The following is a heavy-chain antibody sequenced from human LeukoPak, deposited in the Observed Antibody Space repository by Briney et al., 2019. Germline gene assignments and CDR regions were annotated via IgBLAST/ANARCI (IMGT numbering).Heavy chain of an antibody. Sequence: PGGSLRLSCAASGFAFRNYGMHWVRQAPGKGLEWVTFIRPAESDTYYADSVKGRFTISRDNSKNTLSLQMTSLRAEDTAVYYCARSLVDGDYYYNMDVWGKGTTVTVSS. D-gene: IGHD2-8*02. CDR1: GFAFRNYG. V-gene: IGHV3-30*02. CDR2: IRPAESDT. CDR3: ARSLVDGDYYYNMDV. J-gene: IGHJ6*03.